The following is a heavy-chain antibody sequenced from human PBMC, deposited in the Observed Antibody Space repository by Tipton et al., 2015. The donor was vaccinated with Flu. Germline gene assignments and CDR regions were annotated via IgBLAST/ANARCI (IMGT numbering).Heavy chain of an antibody. V-gene: IGHV4-4*07. CDR2: IYTSGST. J-gene: IGHJ6*02. D-gene: IGHD3-10*01. CDR3: ARASFYGSGTLHGMDV. Sequence: TLSLTCTVSGDSISNYYWGWIRQPAGKGLQWIGRIYTSGSTNYNPSLKSRVTMSVDTSKNQFSLKLSSVTAADTAVYYCARASFYGSGTLHGMDVWGQGTTITVSS. CDR1: GDSISNYY.